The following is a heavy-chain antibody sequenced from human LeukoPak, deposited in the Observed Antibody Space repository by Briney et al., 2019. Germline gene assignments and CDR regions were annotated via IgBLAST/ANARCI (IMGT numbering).Heavy chain of an antibody. Sequence: PGGTLRLSCAASGFTFSSYGMSWVRQAPGKGLEWVSAISGSGGSTYYADSVKGRFTISRDNAKNSLYLQMNSLRAEDTAVYYCARGFAIVVVVAATFDYWGQGTLVTVSS. D-gene: IGHD2-15*01. CDR2: ISGSGGST. J-gene: IGHJ4*02. CDR1: GFTFSSYG. CDR3: ARGFAIVVVVAATFDY. V-gene: IGHV3-23*01.